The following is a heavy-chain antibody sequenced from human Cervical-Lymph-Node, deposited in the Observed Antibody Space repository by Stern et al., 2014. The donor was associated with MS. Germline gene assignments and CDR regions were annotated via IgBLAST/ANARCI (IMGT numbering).Heavy chain of an antibody. CDR2: IYYSGST. CDR3: ARGGRMASMFY. D-gene: IGHD5-24*01. J-gene: IGHJ4*02. Sequence: QLQLQESGPGLVKPSETLSLTCNVSGASFTDYYWSWIRQPPGKGLEWIGYIYYSGSTNYSPSLKSRVTISIDTSKSQFSLNLQSVTAADTAVYYCARGGRMASMFYWGQGTLVTVSS. CDR1: GASFTDYY. V-gene: IGHV4-59*01.